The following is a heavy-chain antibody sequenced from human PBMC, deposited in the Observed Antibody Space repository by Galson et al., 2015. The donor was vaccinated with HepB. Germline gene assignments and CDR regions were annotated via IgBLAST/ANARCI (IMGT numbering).Heavy chain of an antibody. V-gene: IGHV3-21*01. CDR2: ISSSSSYI. Sequence: SLRLSCAASGFTFNTYSMNWVRQAPGKGLEWVSSISSSSSYIYYADSVKGRFTISRDNAKNSLYLQMNSLRAEDTAVYYCALVQGVSSADYWGQGTLVTVSS. CDR1: GFTFNTYS. D-gene: IGHD3-10*01. CDR3: ALVQGVSSADY. J-gene: IGHJ4*02.